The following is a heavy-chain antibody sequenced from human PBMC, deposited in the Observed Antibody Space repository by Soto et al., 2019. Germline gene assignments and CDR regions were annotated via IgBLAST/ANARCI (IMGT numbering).Heavy chain of an antibody. CDR2: ISGSGGST. J-gene: IGHJ6*02. CDR1: GFTFSSYA. D-gene: IGHD2-15*01. V-gene: IGHV3-23*01. Sequence: GSLRLSCAASGFTFSSYAMSWVRQAPGKGLEWVSAISGSGGSTYYADSVKGRFTISRDNSKNTLYLQMNSLRAEDTAVYYCAKFSRSGRGYYYYGMDVWGQGTTVTVSS. CDR3: AKFSRSGRGYYYYGMDV.